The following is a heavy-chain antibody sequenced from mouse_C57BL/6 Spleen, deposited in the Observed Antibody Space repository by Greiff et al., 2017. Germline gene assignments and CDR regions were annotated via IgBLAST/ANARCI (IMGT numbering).Heavy chain of an antibody. Sequence: EVHLVESGGGLVKPGGSLKLSCAASGFTFSSYAMSWVRQTPEKRLEWVATISDGGSYTYYPDNVKGRFTISRDNAKNNLYLQMSHLKSEDTAMYYCARELGAYYFDYWGQGTTLTVSS. D-gene: IGHD4-1*01. CDR2: ISDGGSYT. J-gene: IGHJ2*01. CDR3: ARELGAYYFDY. CDR1: GFTFSSYA. V-gene: IGHV5-4*01.